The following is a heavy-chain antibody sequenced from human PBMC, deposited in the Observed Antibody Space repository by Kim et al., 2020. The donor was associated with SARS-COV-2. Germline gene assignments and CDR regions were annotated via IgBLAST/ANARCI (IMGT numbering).Heavy chain of an antibody. CDR3: AREAGYCSVG. Sequence: SVKVSCKASGCTFSSYSMSWVRQAPGQGLEWMGGINPIFGTANYAQKFQGRVTITADESTSTAYMELSSLRSEDTAVYYCAREAGYCSVGWGQGTLVT. CDR1: GCTFSSYS. J-gene: IGHJ1*01. D-gene: IGHD3-10*01. V-gene: IGHV1-69*13. CDR2: INPIFGTA.